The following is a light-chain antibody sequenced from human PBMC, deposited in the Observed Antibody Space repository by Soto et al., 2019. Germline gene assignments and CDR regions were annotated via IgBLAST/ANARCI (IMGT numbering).Light chain of an antibody. V-gene: IGLV1-40*01. CDR3: QSYDSSLSGWV. Sequence: QSVLTQPPSVSGAPGQRVTISCTGSSSNIGAGYDVHWYQQLPGTAPKLLIYGNSNRPSGVPDRFSGSKSGTSASLAITGXRAXDXADXYCQSYDSSLSGWVFGGGTKLTVL. CDR1: SSNIGAGYD. CDR2: GNS. J-gene: IGLJ3*02.